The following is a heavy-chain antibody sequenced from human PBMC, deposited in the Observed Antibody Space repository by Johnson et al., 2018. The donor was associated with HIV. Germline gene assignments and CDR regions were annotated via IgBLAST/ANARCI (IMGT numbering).Heavy chain of an antibody. CDR1: GFTFSSYA. D-gene: IGHD3-22*01. V-gene: IGHV3-48*04. Sequence: RLSCAASGFTFSSYAMSWVRQAPGKGLEWVSYISSSGGSIYYSDSVKGRFTISRDNANNSMYLQMNSLRAEDTAVYYCAKAGDSSGRDAFDIWGQGTMVTVSS. CDR3: AKAGDSSGRDAFDI. CDR2: ISSSGGSI. J-gene: IGHJ3*02.